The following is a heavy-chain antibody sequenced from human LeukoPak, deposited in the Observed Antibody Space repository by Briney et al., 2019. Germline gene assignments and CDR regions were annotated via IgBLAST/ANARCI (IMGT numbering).Heavy chain of an antibody. J-gene: IGHJ4*02. CDR3: ARESSGWLQLFDY. Sequence: RPGGSLRLSCAPSGFTVSSKYMSWVRQAPRKGLEWVSVIYSGGSTYYADSVKGRFTISRDNSKHTVYLQMNSLRGEDTAVYYCARESSGWLQLFDYWGQGTLVTVPS. CDR2: IYSGGST. V-gene: IGHV3-66*01. CDR1: GFTVSSKY. D-gene: IGHD5-24*01.